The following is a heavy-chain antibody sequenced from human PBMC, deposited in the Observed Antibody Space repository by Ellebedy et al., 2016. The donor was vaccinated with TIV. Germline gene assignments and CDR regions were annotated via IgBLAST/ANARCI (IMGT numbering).Heavy chain of an antibody. CDR3: ARHLDRSSTSCYMAVGDY. CDR2: IDPSDSYT. J-gene: IGHJ4*02. Sequence: GESLKISCKGSGYSFTSYWISWVRQMPGKGLEWMGRIDPSDSYTNYSPSFQGHVTISADKSISTAYLQWSSLKASDTAMYYCARHLDRSSTSCYMAVGDYWGQGTLVTVSS. CDR1: GYSFTSYW. V-gene: IGHV5-10-1*01. D-gene: IGHD2-2*02.